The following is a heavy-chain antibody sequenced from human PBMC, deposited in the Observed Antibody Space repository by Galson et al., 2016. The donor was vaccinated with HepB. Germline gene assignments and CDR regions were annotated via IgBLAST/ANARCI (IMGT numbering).Heavy chain of an antibody. CDR1: GLTFSRYS. D-gene: IGHD2-15*01. J-gene: IGHJ6*02. V-gene: IGHV3-21*06. CDR3: ARDCSGGSCYGYYYFVMDV. CDR2: ISSSSAYM. Sequence: SLRLSCAASGLTFSRYSVNWVRQAPGKGLEWVSSISSSSAYMYYADSVKGRFTISRDNAKNSLYLQMNSLRAEDTAVYYCARDCSGGSCYGYYYFVMDVWGQGTTVTVSS.